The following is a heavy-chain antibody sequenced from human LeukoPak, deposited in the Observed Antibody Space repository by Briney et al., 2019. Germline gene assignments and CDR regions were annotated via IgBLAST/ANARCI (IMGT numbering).Heavy chain of an antibody. CDR1: GYSFTSYW. V-gene: IGHV5-51*01. Sequence: GESLKISCKGSGYSFTSYWIGWVRQMPGKGLEWMGIIYPGDSDTRYSPSFQGQVTISADKSISTAYLQWSSLKASDTAMYYCARSYDSSGYYPRRFDYWGQGTLVTVSS. CDR2: IYPGDSDT. CDR3: ARSYDSSGYYPRRFDY. J-gene: IGHJ4*02. D-gene: IGHD3-22*01.